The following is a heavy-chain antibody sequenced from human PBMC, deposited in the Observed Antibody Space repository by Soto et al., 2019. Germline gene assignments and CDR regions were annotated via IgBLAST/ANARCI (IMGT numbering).Heavy chain of an antibody. D-gene: IGHD5-18*01. CDR2: IWYDGSNK. J-gene: IGHJ4*02. V-gene: IGHV3-33*01. Sequence: QVQLVESGGGVVQPGRSLRLSCAASGFTFSSYGMHWVRQAPGKGLEWVAVIWYDGSNKYYADSVKGRFTISRDNSKNTLYLQMNSLRAEDTAVYYCARDAGSDGRRTLYYFDYWGQGTLVTVSS. CDR3: ARDAGSDGRRTLYYFDY. CDR1: GFTFSSYG.